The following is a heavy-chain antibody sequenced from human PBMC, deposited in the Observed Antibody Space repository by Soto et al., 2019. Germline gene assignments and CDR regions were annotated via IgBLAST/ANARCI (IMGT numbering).Heavy chain of an antibody. V-gene: IGHV3-33*01. J-gene: IGHJ4*02. CDR2: IWYDGSNK. D-gene: IGHD6-13*01. CDR1: GFTFSSYG. Sequence: QVQLVESGGGVVQPGRSLRLSCAASGFTFSSYGMHWVRQAPGKGLEWVAVIWYDGSNKYYVDSVKGRFTISRDNSKNTLYLQMNSLRAEDTAVYYCAREGTYSSSWYDYWGQGTLVTVSS. CDR3: AREGTYSSSWYDY.